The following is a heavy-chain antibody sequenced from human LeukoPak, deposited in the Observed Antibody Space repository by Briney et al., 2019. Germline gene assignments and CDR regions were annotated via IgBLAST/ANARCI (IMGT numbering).Heavy chain of an antibody. Sequence: GGSLRLSCAASGFTFSSYSMNWVRQAPGEGLEWVSSISSSSSYIYYGDSVKGRFTISRDNAKNSLYLQMNSLRAEDMAVYYCARVKGVVVVATDYYYMDVWGKGTTVTVSS. J-gene: IGHJ6*03. V-gene: IGHV3-21*01. CDR3: ARVKGVVVVATDYYYMDV. CDR2: ISSSSSYI. CDR1: GFTFSSYS. D-gene: IGHD2-15*01.